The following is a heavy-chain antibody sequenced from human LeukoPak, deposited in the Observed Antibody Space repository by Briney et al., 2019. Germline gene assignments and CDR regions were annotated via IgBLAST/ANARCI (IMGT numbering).Heavy chain of an antibody. Sequence: SETLSLTCTVSSGSIRNYYWSWIRQPPGKGLEWIGYIYYSGSTNYNPSLKSRVTISVDTSKNQFSLKLSSVTAADTAVYYCARHDVISGYYLFDYWGQGTLVTVSS. CDR2: IYYSGST. CDR1: SGSIRNYY. J-gene: IGHJ4*02. CDR3: ARHDVISGYYLFDY. V-gene: IGHV4-59*08. D-gene: IGHD3-22*01.